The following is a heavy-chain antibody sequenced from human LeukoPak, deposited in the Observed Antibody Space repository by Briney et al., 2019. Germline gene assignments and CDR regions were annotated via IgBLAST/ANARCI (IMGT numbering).Heavy chain of an antibody. Sequence: PSETLSLTCSVAGGSMSIYYWSWIRQPPGKGLEWIGYVSYSGSTTYNPSLKSRVTISVDTSKNQFSLKLSSVTAADTAVYYCARRSSIAAPRRAFDIWGQGTMVTVSS. CDR2: VSYSGST. J-gene: IGHJ3*02. CDR3: ARRSSIAAPRRAFDI. D-gene: IGHD6-6*01. V-gene: IGHV4-59*01. CDR1: GGSMSIYY.